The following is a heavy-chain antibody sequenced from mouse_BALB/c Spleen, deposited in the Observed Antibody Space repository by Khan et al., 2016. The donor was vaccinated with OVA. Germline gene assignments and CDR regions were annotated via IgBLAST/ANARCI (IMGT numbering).Heavy chain of an antibody. CDR1: GYTFTDYY. CDR2: ISPGSGDT. D-gene: IGHD1-2*01. Sequence: QVQLQQSGAELARPGASVKLSCKASGYTFTDYYINWVKLRTGQGLEWIGEISPGSGDTYYNERFKGKATLTADKSSSTAYMQLSSLTSEASAVYFCARRNYFGDTFAYWGQGTLVTGSA. V-gene: IGHV1-77*01. J-gene: IGHJ3*01. CDR3: ARRNYFGDTFAY.